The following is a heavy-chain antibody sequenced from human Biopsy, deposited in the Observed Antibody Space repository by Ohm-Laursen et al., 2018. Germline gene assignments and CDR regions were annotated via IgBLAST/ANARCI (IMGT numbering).Heavy chain of an antibody. CDR3: ARDIMNRIAGLVARSDVFDV. J-gene: IGHJ3*01. V-gene: IGHV1-2*02. Sequence: GASVKVSCKGSGYAVTDYFLHWLRQVPGQGPEWMGGISPNSGGTNYAQKFQGRVTMTTDTSTSTVYLELRRLISDDTAVYYCARDIMNRIAGLVARSDVFDVWGQGTLVTVSS. CDR2: ISPNSGGT. D-gene: IGHD3-16*01. CDR1: GYAVTDYF.